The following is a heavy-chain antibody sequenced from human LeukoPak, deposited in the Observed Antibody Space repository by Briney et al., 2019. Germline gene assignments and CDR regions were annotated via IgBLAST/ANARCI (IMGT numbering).Heavy chain of an antibody. D-gene: IGHD6-13*01. CDR3: ARGGDYSSWYNFGNYYYYMDV. J-gene: IGHJ6*03. V-gene: IGHV7-4-1*02. Sequence: ASVKVSCKASGYTFTSYAMNWVRQAPGQGLEWMGWINTNTGNPTYAQGFTGRFVFSLDTSVSTAYLQISSLKAEDTAVYYCARGGDYSSWYNFGNYYYYMDVWGKGTTVTVSS. CDR1: GYTFTSYA. CDR2: INTNTGNP.